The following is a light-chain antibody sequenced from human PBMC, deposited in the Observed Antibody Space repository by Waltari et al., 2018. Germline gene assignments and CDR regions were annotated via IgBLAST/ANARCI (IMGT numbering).Light chain of an antibody. Sequence: QSVLTQPPSVSGAPGQRVTISCTGSSSNIGAGYDVHWYQQIPGTAPKLLIYSLNNRPSGVPDRFSASKSETAASLAITGLQTEDEADYYCQSYDATLGGSLFGGGTKVTVL. CDR2: SLN. V-gene: IGLV1-40*01. CDR3: QSYDATLGGSL. J-gene: IGLJ2*01. CDR1: SSNIGAGYD.